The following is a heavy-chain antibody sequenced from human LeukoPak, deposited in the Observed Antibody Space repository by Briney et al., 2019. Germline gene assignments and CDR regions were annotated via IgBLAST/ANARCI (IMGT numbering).Heavy chain of an antibody. V-gene: IGHV3-21*01. J-gene: IGHJ4*02. CDR1: GFTFSSYS. Sequence: AGSLRLSCAASGFTFSSYSMNWVRQAPGKGLEWVSSISSSSSYIYYADSVKGRFTISRDNAKNSLYLQMNSLRAEDTAVYYCARDLLLSGSYYFDYWGQGTLVTVSS. D-gene: IGHD1-26*01. CDR3: ARDLLLSGSYYFDY. CDR2: ISSSSSYI.